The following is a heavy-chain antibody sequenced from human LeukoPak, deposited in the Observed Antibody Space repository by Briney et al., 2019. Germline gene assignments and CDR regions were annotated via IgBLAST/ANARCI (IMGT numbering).Heavy chain of an antibody. CDR1: GGSISSSSYY. V-gene: IGHV4-39*01. CDR2: IYYSGST. Sequence: PSETLSLTCTVSGGSISSSSYYWGWIRQPPGKGLEWIGSIYYSGSTYYNPSLKSRVTISVDTSKNQFSLKLSSVTAADTAVYYCARHKATRRYTVTTVVGFDYWGQGTLVTVSS. J-gene: IGHJ4*02. D-gene: IGHD4-11*01. CDR3: ARHKATRRYTVTTVVGFDY.